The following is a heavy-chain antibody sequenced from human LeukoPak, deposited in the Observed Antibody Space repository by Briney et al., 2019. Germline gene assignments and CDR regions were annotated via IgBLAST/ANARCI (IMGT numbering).Heavy chain of an antibody. J-gene: IGHJ4*02. D-gene: IGHD2-15*01. CDR2: INPNNGGT. V-gene: IGHV1-2*02. Sequence: ASVNVSCKASGYSFTGYYMHWVRQAPGQGLEWMGWINPNNGGTNYPQNFRGRVTMTRDTSISTAYMELSRLRSDDTAVYYCARGYCSAGDCYEFDHWGQGTLVTVSS. CDR3: ARGYCSAGDCYEFDH. CDR1: GYSFTGYY.